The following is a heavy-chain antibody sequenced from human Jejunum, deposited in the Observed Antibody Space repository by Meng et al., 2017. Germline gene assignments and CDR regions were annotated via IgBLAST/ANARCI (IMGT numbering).Heavy chain of an antibody. CDR3: RLAYCVSDCGDY. Sequence: QVQVQQWGAGLLKPSETLSLTCAFQGGSFSTYDWSWIRQPPGKGLEWLGQIHHSGSINDNPSLKGRVTMSVDTSRSQISLELNSVTAADTAVYYCRLAYCVSDCGDYWGQGTLVTVSS. CDR2: IHHSGSI. J-gene: IGHJ4*02. CDR1: GGSFSTYD. D-gene: IGHD2-21*02. V-gene: IGHV4-34*01.